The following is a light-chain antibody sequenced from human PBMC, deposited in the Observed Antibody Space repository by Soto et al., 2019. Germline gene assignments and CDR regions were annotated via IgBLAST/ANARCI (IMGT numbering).Light chain of an antibody. Sequence: EIVLTQSPGTLSLSPGERATLSCRASQSVGNNYLAWYQQKPGQAPRLLIYNTSKRATGISDRFSGSGSGTDFTLTISRLEPEDFAVFYCHQYGSSHPITFGQGTRLEIK. J-gene: IGKJ5*01. CDR2: NTS. CDR3: HQYGSSHPIT. CDR1: QSVGNNY. V-gene: IGKV3-20*01.